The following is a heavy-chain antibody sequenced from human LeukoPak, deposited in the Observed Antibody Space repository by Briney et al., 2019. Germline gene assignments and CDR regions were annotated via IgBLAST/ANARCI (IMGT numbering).Heavy chain of an antibody. CDR2: IKSDGST. Sequence: GGSLRLSCAASGFTFSTYWTRWVRQAPGKGLVWVSRIKSDGSTNYADSVKGRFTISRDNAKNTVSLQMNSLRAEDTGVYYCARAPSEIGGYYPEYFRHWGQGTLVTVSS. V-gene: IGHV3-74*01. CDR3: ARAPSEIGGYYPEYFRH. CDR1: GFTFSTYW. J-gene: IGHJ1*01. D-gene: IGHD3-22*01.